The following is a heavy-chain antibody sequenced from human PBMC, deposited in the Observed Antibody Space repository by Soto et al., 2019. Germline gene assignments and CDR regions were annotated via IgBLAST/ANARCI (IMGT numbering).Heavy chain of an antibody. CDR1: GDSMTNGHW. D-gene: IGHD3-16*01. CDR3: TKNGHYVMDF. Sequence: SDTLSLTCVVSGDSMTNGHWWSWVRQAPGKGLEWIGEIHHNGDTTYKPSLQNRVTMSVDTSKNQFFLELNSVSATDTAVYYCTKNGHYVMDFWGQGAQVNVSS. CDR2: IHHNGDT. V-gene: IGHV4-4*02. J-gene: IGHJ4*02.